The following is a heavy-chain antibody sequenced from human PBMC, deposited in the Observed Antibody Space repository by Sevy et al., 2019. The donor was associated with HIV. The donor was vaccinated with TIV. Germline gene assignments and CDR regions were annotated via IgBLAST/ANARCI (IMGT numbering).Heavy chain of an antibody. CDR1: GFTFSSYS. CDR2: ISSSSSTI. D-gene: IGHD5-12*01. CDR3: ARVRSRDGYNFLKYFDY. Sequence: GGSLRLSCAASGFTFSSYSMNWVRQAPGKGLEWVSYISSSSSTIYYADSVKGRFTISRDNAKNSLYLQMNSLRDDDTAVYYCARVRSRDGYNFLKYFDYWGQGTLVTVSS. J-gene: IGHJ4*02. V-gene: IGHV3-48*02.